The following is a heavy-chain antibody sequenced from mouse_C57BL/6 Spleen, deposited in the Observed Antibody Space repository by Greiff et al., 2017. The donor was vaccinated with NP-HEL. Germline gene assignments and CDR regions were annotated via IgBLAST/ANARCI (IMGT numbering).Heavy chain of an antibody. V-gene: IGHV5-17*01. D-gene: IGHD1-1*01. CDR3: ARIEGVITTVVAKDFDY. J-gene: IGHJ2*01. Sequence: EVKLQESGGGLVKPGGSLKLSCAASGFTFSDYGMHWVRQAPEKGLEWVAYISSGSSTIYYADTVKGRFTISRDNAKNTLFLQMTSLRSEDTAMYYCARIEGVITTVVAKDFDYWGQGTTLTVSS. CDR1: GFTFSDYG. CDR2: ISSGSSTI.